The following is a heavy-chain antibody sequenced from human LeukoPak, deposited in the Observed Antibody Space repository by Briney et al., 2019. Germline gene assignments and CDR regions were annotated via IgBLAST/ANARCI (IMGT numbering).Heavy chain of an antibody. CDR3: ARAGLNGDVDY. CDR2: INHSGST. D-gene: IGHD4-17*01. CDR1: CGSFSGDY. Sequence: SETLSLTCSVYCGSFSGDYWSWSRQPPRKGLEWIGEINHSGSTNYNPSLKSRVTISVDTAKNQFSLKLSSVTAADTAVYYCARAGLNGDVDYWGQGTLVTVSS. J-gene: IGHJ4*02. V-gene: IGHV4-34*01.